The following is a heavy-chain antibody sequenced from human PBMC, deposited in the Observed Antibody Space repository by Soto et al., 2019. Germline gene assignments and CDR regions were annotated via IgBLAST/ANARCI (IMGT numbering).Heavy chain of an antibody. V-gene: IGHV4-31*03. CDR1: GGSISSGGYY. Sequence: SETLSLTCTVSGGSISSGGYYWSWIRQHPGKGLEWIGYIYYSGSTYYNPSLKSRVTISVDTSKNQFSLKLSSVTAADTAVYYCARIFGRGNDYWGQGTLVTVSS. CDR2: IYYSGST. J-gene: IGHJ4*02. D-gene: IGHD3-3*01. CDR3: ARIFGRGNDY.